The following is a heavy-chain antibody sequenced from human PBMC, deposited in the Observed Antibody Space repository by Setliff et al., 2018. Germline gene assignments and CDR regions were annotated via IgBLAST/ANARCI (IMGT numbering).Heavy chain of an antibody. CDR3: ARDNWGPEY. V-gene: IGHV4-38-2*02. J-gene: IGHJ4*02. D-gene: IGHD7-27*01. CDR1: GYSISSGYY. CDR2: IYRTGNT. Sequence: PSETLSLTCAVSGYSISSGYYWAWIRQPPEKGLEWIGSIYRTGNTHYNPSLKSRVTISLDTSKNQFSLKLTSVTAEDTAVYYCARDNWGPEYWGQGTLVTVSS.